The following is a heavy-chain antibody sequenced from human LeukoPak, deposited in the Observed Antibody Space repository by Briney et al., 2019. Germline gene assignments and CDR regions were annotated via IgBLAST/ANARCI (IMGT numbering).Heavy chain of an antibody. CDR3: AREIQKLDIVVGDAFDI. Sequence: PGGSLRLSCAASGFTFSSYWMHWVRQAPGKGLEWVAVISYDGSNKYYADSVKGRFTISRDNSKNTLYLQMNSLRAEDTAVYYCAREIQKLDIVVGDAFDIWGQGTMVTVSS. V-gene: IGHV3-30-3*01. J-gene: IGHJ3*02. CDR2: ISYDGSNK. CDR1: GFTFSSYW. D-gene: IGHD2-2*03.